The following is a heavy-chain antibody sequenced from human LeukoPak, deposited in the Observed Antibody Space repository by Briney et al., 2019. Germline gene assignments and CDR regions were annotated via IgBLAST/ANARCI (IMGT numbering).Heavy chain of an antibody. CDR1: GGSISRGGYY. D-gene: IGHD5-18*01. CDR2: IYYSGSI. V-gene: IGHV4-31*03. J-gene: IGHJ3*02. Sequence: KSSETLSLTCTVSGGSISRGGYYWSWIRQHPGKGLEYIGYIYYSGSIYYNPSLKSRVTISLDPSKNQLSLKLSSATAADTAVYYCARDRGYSYGCDAFDIWGQGTMVTVSS. CDR3: ARDRGYSYGCDAFDI.